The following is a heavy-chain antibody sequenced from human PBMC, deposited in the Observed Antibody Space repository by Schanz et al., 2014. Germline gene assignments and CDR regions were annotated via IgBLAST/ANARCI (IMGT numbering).Heavy chain of an antibody. Sequence: QVQLQESGPGLVKPSQTLSLTCTVSGGSISLDIYHWGWIRQPPGKGLEWIGSSHYGGKTYYNPSLKSRVTISIDTSKTQFSLRLTSVTAADTAVYYCYGMDVWGQGTTVTVSS. J-gene: IGHJ6*02. V-gene: IGHV4-39*07. CDR2: SHYGGKT. CDR1: GGSISLDIYH. CDR3: YGMDV.